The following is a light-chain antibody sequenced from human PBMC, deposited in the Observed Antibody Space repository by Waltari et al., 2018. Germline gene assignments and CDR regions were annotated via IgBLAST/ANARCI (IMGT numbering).Light chain of an antibody. CDR1: SIAVGGSTL. V-gene: IGLV2-23*02. CDR2: EVT. CDR3: YSYAGGRV. Sequence: QSALTQPASVSGSPGQSITISCTGSSIAVGGSTLVPWYLQHPGKAPKLIIYEVTKRPSGVSNRFSGSKSGNTASLTISGLQAEDEADYYCYSYAGGRVFGTGTKVTVL. J-gene: IGLJ1*01.